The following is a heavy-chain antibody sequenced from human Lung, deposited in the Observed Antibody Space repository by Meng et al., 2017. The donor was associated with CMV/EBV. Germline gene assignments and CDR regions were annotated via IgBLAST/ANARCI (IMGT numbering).Heavy chain of an antibody. V-gene: IGHV6-1*01. CDR2: TYYRSKWYN. CDR1: GDTVSSDSAA. Sequence: GDTVSSDSAAWTCIRHSPSRGLGWLGKTYYRSKWYNDYAESVKGRITIYADTSKNQFSLQLISVTPEDTAVYYCAGGGGYTSGWYDYWGQGTLVTVSS. CDR3: AGGGGYTSGWYDY. D-gene: IGHD6-19*01. J-gene: IGHJ4*02.